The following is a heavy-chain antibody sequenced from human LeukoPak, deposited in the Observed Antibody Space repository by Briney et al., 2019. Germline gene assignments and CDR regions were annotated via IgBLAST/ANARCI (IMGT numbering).Heavy chain of an antibody. V-gene: IGHV4-39*01. Sequence: SETLSLTCTVSGGSISSSDFNWGWIRQPPGKGLEWIGVISYSGSTYYNPSLKSRVTISVDTSKSHFSLKLSSVTAADTAIYYCARLDKGIKAAHFDYWGQGTLVTVSS. CDR3: ARLDKGIKAAHFDY. CDR2: ISYSGST. CDR1: GGSISSSDFN. J-gene: IGHJ4*02. D-gene: IGHD6-25*01.